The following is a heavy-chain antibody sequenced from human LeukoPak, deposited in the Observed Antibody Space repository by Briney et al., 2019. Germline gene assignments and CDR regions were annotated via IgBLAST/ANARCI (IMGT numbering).Heavy chain of an antibody. CDR2: ISSSGSTI. CDR1: GFTFSSYE. V-gene: IGHV3-48*03. CDR3: ALLAVASDFDY. Sequence: PGGSLRLSCAASGFTFSSYEMNWVRQAPGKGLGWVSYISSSGSTIYYADSVKGRFTISRDNAKNSLYLQMNSLRVEDTAVYYCALLAVASDFDYWGQGALVTVSS. D-gene: IGHD6-19*01. J-gene: IGHJ4*02.